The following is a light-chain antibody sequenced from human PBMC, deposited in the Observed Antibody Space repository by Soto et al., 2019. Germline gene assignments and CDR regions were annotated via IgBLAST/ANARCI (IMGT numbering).Light chain of an antibody. Sequence: LTQTPSATGSSGQSLTIFCTGTKNDIGVYHFVSWYQHHPRKAPRLIIYEVVQRPSGVPDRFSGSKSGNTASLTVSGLQAADEADYFCKSYAGSNTYVFGSGTKVTVL. CDR2: EVV. CDR1: KNDIGVYHF. V-gene: IGLV2-8*01. J-gene: IGLJ1*01. CDR3: KSYAGSNTYV.